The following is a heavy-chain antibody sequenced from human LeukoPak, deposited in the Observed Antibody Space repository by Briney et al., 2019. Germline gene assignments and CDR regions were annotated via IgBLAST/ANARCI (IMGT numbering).Heavy chain of an antibody. J-gene: IGHJ4*02. V-gene: IGHV3-23*01. Sequence: GGSLRLSCAASGFTFSSYAMSWVRQAPGKGLEWVSAISGSGGSTYYADSVKGRFTISRDNSKNSLYLQMNSLRTEDTALYYCAKDMAKAAALGAFDYWGQGTLVTVSS. D-gene: IGHD6-13*01. CDR1: GFTFSSYA. CDR3: AKDMAKAAALGAFDY. CDR2: ISGSGGST.